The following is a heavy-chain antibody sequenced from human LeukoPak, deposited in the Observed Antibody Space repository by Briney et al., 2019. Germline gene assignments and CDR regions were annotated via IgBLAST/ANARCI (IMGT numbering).Heavy chain of an antibody. Sequence: GESLRISCMGSGYSFASYWISWVRQMPGKGLEWMGRIDPSDSYTNYSPSFQGHVTISADKSISTAYLQWSSLKASDTAMYYCARATTPNYGSGSYEIWGQGTMVTVSS. CDR1: GYSFASYW. J-gene: IGHJ3*02. CDR3: ARATTPNYGSGSYEI. V-gene: IGHV5-10-1*01. D-gene: IGHD3-10*01. CDR2: IDPSDSYT.